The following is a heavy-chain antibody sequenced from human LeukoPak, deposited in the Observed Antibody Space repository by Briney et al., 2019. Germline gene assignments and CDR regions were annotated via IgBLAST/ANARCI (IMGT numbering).Heavy chain of an antibody. CDR3: ARPYYYGSGSYLYYFDY. CDR1: GFTFSSYG. V-gene: IGHV3-33*01. CDR2: IWYDGSNK. D-gene: IGHD3-10*01. Sequence: GGSLRLSCAASGFTFSSYGMHWVRQAPGKGLEWVAVIWYDGSNKYYADSVKGRFTISRDNSKNTMYLQIEGLTDDDTAVYYCARPYYYGSGSYLYYFDYWGQGTMVTVSS. J-gene: IGHJ4*02.